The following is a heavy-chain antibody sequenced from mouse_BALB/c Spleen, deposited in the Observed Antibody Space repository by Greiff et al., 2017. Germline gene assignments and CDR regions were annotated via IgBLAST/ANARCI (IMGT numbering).Heavy chain of an antibody. Sequence: EVQVVESGGGLVQPGGSLKLSCAASGFTFSSYTMSWVRQTPEKRLEWVAYISNGGGSTYYPDTVKGRFTISRDNAKNTLYLQMSSLKSEDTAMYYCARHHGNYVFYAMDYWGQGTSVTVSS. CDR2: ISNGGGST. CDR3: ARHHGNYVFYAMDY. D-gene: IGHD2-1*01. V-gene: IGHV5-12-2*01. CDR1: GFTFSSYT. J-gene: IGHJ4*01.